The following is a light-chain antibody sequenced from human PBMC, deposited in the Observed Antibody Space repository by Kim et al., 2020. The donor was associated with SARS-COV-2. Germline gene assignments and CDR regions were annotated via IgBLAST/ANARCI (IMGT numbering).Light chain of an antibody. Sequence: GQRVTISCSGSGSNIGSNTVNWYQQVPGTAPKFLMYNNDQRPSGVPDRFSGSKSGTSASLAISGLQSGDEADYYCATWDDSLNGVVFGGGTQLTVL. CDR3: ATWDDSLNGVV. CDR1: GSNIGSNT. V-gene: IGLV1-44*01. CDR2: NND. J-gene: IGLJ2*01.